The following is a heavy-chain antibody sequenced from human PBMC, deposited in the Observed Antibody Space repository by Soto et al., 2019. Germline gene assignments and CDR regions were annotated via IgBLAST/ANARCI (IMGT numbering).Heavy chain of an antibody. V-gene: IGHV1-69*13. D-gene: IGHD3-22*01. J-gene: IGHJ3*02. CDR1: GGTFSSYA. CDR2: IIPIFGTA. Sequence: SVKVSCKASGGTFSSYAISWVRQAPGQGLEWMGGIIPIFGTANYAQKFQGRVTITADESTSTAYMELSSLRSEDTAVYYCASVPSSWDYDSSGYYHAFDIWGQGTMVTVSS. CDR3: ASVPSSWDYDSSGYYHAFDI.